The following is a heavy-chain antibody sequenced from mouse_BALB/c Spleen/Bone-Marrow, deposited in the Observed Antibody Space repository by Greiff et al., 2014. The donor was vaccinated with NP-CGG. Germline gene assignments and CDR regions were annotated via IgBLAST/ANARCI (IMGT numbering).Heavy chain of an antibody. CDR2: IYPGDGDT. CDR1: GYAFSSSW. CDR3: ARSYYGSSYYFDY. D-gene: IGHD1-1*01. V-gene: IGHV1-82*01. Sequence: QVHVKQSGPELVKPGASVKISCKASGYAFSSSWMNWVKQRPGQGLEWIGRIYPGDGDTNNNGKFKGKATLTADKSSSTAYMQLSSLTSVDSAVYFCARSYYGSSYYFDYWGQGTTLTVSS. J-gene: IGHJ2*01.